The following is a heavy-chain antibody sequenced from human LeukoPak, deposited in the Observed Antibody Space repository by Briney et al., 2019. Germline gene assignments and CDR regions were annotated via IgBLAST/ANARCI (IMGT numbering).Heavy chain of an antibody. Sequence: SETLSLTCTVSGSSISSSSYYWGWIRQPPGKGLEWIGSIYYSGSTYYNPSLKSRVTISVDTSKNQFSLKLSSVTAADTAVYYCARHQHYSSSSYYDILTGYPDYWGQGTLVTVSS. V-gene: IGHV4-39*01. CDR2: IYYSGST. J-gene: IGHJ4*02. CDR3: ARHQHYSSSSYYDILTGYPDY. D-gene: IGHD3-9*01. CDR1: GSSISSSSYY.